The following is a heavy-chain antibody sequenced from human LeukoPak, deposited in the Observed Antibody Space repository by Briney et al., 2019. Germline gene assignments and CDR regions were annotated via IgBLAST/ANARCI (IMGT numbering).Heavy chain of an antibody. CDR2: IIPILGIA. J-gene: IGHJ4*02. CDR3: ARDKVSALYGDASDY. V-gene: IGHV1-69*04. Sequence: SVEVSCKASGGTFSSYAISWVRQAPGQGLEWMGRIIPILGIANYAQKFQGRVTITADKSTSTAYMELSSLRSEDTAVYYCARDKVSALYGDASDYWGQGTLVTVSS. CDR1: GGTFSSYA. D-gene: IGHD4-17*01.